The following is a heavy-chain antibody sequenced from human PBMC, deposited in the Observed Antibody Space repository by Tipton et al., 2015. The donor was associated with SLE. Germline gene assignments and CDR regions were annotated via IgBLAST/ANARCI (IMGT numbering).Heavy chain of an antibody. V-gene: IGHV4-39*07. D-gene: IGHD3-10*01. Sequence: TLSLTCTVSGGSISTDDYSWGWIRQPPGKGLEWIGGLYYGGSTFYNPSLKSRVTISGDTSKKQFSLNLSSVTAADTAVYYCARDTAHYGSGDGAFDIWGQGTMVTVSS. J-gene: IGHJ3*02. CDR1: GGSISTDDYS. CDR3: ARDTAHYGSGDGAFDI. CDR2: LYYGGST.